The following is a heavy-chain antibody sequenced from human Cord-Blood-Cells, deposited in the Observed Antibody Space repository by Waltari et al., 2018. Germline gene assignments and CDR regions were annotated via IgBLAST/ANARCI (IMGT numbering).Heavy chain of an antibody. CDR1: GGSISSGGYY. D-gene: IGHD4-17*01. J-gene: IGHJ6*03. V-gene: IGHV4-31*03. CDR2: IYYRGST. CDR3: ARVNGYGDYVDYYYYYMDV. Sequence: QVQLQESGPGLVKPSQTLSLTCTVSGGSISSGGYYWSWIRTHPGKGLECVGHIYYRGSTYYNTALKSRVTRSVDTSKNQFSLKLRSVTAADTAVYYCARVNGYGDYVDYYYYYMDVWGKGTTVTVSS.